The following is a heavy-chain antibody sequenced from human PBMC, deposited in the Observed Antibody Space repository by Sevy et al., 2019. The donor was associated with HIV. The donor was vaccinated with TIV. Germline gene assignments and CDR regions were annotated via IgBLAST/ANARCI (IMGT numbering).Heavy chain of an antibody. CDR2: ISSSSGYI. J-gene: IGHJ4*02. CDR3: ARDRDDDCWSGYILDY. D-gene: IGHD3-3*01. Sequence: GGSLRLSCAASGFIFSSHGMNWVRQAPGKGLEWVSFISSSSGYINYADSVKSRFTISRENAKNSPYLQMNSLRAEDTALYYCARDRDDDCWSGYILDYWGQGTLVTVSS. CDR1: GFIFSSHG. V-gene: IGHV3-21*01.